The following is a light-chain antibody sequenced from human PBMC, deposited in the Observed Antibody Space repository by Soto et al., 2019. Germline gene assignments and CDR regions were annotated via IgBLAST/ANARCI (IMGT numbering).Light chain of an antibody. V-gene: IGKV3-20*01. CDR1: QSVSSNY. Sequence: EIVLTQSPGTLSLSPGERATLSCRASQSVSSNYLAWYQQKPGQAPRLLIYGASSWATGIPDRFSGSGSGTDFTLTISRLEPEDFAVYYCQQYGSSLYTFGQGTKLEIK. CDR2: GAS. CDR3: QQYGSSLYT. J-gene: IGKJ2*01.